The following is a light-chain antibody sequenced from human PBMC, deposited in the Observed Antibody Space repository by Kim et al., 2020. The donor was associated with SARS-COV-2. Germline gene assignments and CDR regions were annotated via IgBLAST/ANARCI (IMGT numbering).Light chain of an antibody. J-gene: IGLJ3*02. CDR1: SGHSRHI. CDR3: ETWVSNLRL. CDR2: LEGRGNY. Sequence: QLVLTQSSSASASPGSSVKLTCTLRSGHSRHIIAWHQQQPGKAPRYLMKLEGRGNYRKESGFPDRFSGSSSGADRFLTIANLQSEDEADYYCETWVSNLRLFGEGTKLTVL. V-gene: IGLV4-60*03.